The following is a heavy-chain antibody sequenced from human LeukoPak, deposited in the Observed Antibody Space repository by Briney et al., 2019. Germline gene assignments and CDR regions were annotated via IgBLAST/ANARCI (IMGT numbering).Heavy chain of an antibody. CDR1: GFTFASYD. CDR3: AKNVESKTLIRRSWFDP. J-gene: IGHJ5*02. Sequence: GGSLRLSCATSGFTFASYDMNWVRQAPGKGLEWVSTISTGSNYIYYAGSVKGRFTISRDNAKGSLYLRMSSLRAEDTAIYYCAKNVESKTLIRRSWFDPWGQGTLVTVSS. D-gene: IGHD2-21*01. V-gene: IGHV3-21*01. CDR2: ISTGSNYI.